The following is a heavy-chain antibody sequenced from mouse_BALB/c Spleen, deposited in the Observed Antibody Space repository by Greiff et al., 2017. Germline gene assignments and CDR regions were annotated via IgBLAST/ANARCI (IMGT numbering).Heavy chain of an antibody. D-gene: IGHD2-1*01. J-gene: IGHJ4*01. CDR3: ARYGTYAMDY. CDR1: GFTFSSYA. Sequence: DVHLVESGGGLVKPGGSLKLSCAASGFTFSSYAMSWVRQSPEKRLEWVAEISSGGSYTYYPDTVTGRFTISRDNAKNTLYLEMSSLRSEDTAMYYCARYGTYAMDYWGQGTSVTVSS. CDR2: ISSGGSYT. V-gene: IGHV5-9-4*01.